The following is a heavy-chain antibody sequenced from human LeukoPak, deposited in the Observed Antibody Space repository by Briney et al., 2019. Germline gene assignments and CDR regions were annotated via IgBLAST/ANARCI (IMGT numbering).Heavy chain of an antibody. D-gene: IGHD6-25*01. CDR1: GYTFRSYW. J-gene: IGHJ4*02. CDR2: VDPSDSNT. CDR3: AKGAAAGGCDY. V-gene: IGHV5-10-1*01. Sequence: GESLKISCKGSGYTFRSYWISWVRQMPGKRLEWVGRVDPSDSNTNYGPAFQGHVTISADKSKNTVYLQWSSRKASDTAMYFCAKGAAAGGCDYWGRGTLVTVSS.